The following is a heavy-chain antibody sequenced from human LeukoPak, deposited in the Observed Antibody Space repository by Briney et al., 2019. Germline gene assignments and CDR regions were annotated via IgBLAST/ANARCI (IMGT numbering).Heavy chain of an antibody. V-gene: IGHV3-48*01. CDR3: ARAQPRWLQYGNYFDY. J-gene: IGHJ4*02. CDR1: GFTFSSYS. Sequence: PGGSLRLSCAASGFTFSSYSMNWVRQAPGKGLEWVSYISSSSSNIYYADSVKGRFTISRDNAKNSLYLQMNSLRAEDTAVYYCARAQPRWLQYGNYFDYWGQGTLVTVSS. CDR2: ISSSSSNI. D-gene: IGHD5-24*01.